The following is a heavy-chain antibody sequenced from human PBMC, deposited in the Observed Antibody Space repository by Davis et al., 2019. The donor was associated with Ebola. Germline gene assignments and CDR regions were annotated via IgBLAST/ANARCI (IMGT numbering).Heavy chain of an antibody. V-gene: IGHV3-30*18. CDR2: ISYDGSNK. Sequence: GESLKISCAASGFTFSSYGMHWVRQAPGKGLEWVAVISYDGSNKYYADSVKGRFTISRDNSKNTLYLQMNSLRAEDTAVYYCAKDVIRLSYGMDVWGKGTTVTVSS. J-gene: IGHJ6*04. D-gene: IGHD2-21*01. CDR3: AKDVIRLSYGMDV. CDR1: GFTFSSYG.